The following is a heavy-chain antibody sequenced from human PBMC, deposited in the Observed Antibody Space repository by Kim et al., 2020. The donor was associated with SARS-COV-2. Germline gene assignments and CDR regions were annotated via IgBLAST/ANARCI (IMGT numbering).Heavy chain of an antibody. J-gene: IGHJ4*02. Sequence: GGSLRLSCAASGFTFSSYAMSWVRQAPGKVLEWVSAISGSGGSTYYADSVKGRFTISRDNSKNTLYLQMNSLRAEDTAVYYCAKTAAMVYPTRHIWTFFDYWGQGTLVTVSS. CDR3: AKTAAMVYPTRHIWTFFDY. CDR1: GFTFSSYA. D-gene: IGHD5-18*01. CDR2: ISGSGGST. V-gene: IGHV3-23*01.